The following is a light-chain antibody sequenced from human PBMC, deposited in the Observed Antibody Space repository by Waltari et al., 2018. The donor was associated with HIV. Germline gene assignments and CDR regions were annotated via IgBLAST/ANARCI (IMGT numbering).Light chain of an antibody. CDR2: GIS. CDR3: QQYGNSWT. CDR1: QSISTSY. Sequence: ETVLTQSPGNLSLSTGERATLSCRASQSISTSYLAWYQQKRGQAPRLLISGISSRATGIPDRFSGSGSGTDFTLTISRLEPEDSAVYFCQQYGNSWTFGQGTKVEIK. V-gene: IGKV3-20*01. J-gene: IGKJ1*01.